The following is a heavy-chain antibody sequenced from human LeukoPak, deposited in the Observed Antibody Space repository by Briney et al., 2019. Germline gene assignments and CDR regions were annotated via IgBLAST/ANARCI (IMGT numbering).Heavy chain of an antibody. D-gene: IGHD4-17*01. CDR3: ARVGEATSAWFDP. CDR1: GGTFSSYA. J-gene: IGHJ5*02. CDR2: IIPIFGTA. V-gene: IGHV1-69*13. Sequence: ASVKVSCKASGGTFSSYAISWVRQAPGQGLEWMGGIIPIFGTANYAQKFQGRVTITADESTSTAYMELSSLRSEDTAVYYCARVGEATSAWFDPWGQGTLVTVSS.